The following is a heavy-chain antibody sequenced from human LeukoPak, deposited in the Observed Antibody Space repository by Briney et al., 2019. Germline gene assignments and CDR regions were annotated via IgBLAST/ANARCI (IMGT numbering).Heavy chain of an antibody. V-gene: IGHV3-53*01. Sequence: PGGSLRLSCAASGFSVSSNFMSWVRQAPGKGLEWVSVIYSGGSTYYADSVKGRFTLSRDNSKNTLYLQMNSLRAEDTAVYYCARDLQGGYNTGWYISDLWGQGTLVTVSS. CDR1: GFSVSSNF. J-gene: IGHJ5*02. CDR2: IYSGGST. CDR3: ARDLQGGYNTGWYISDL. D-gene: IGHD6-19*01.